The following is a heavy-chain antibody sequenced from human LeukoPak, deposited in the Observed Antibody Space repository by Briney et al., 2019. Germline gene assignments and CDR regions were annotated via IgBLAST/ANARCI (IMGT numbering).Heavy chain of an antibody. V-gene: IGHV1-2*02. CDR3: VRDDAHYDFFGYDRRGWFDR. CDR1: GYTFIGYY. D-gene: IGHD3-3*01. J-gene: IGHJ5*02. CDR2: VNPNSGVT. Sequence: ASVKVSCKASGYTFIGYYIHWVRQAPGQGLEWMGSVNPNSGVTDYAQKFQGRITMTRDTSISTAYMELNRLTSDDTAVYYCVRDDAHYDFFGYDRRGWFDRWGQGTLVIVSS.